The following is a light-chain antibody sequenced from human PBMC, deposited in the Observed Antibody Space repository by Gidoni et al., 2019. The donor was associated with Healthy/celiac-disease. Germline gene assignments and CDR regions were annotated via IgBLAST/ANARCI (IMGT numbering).Light chain of an antibody. V-gene: IGKV2-28*01. CDR3: MQALQSPT. Sequence: VMTQAPLSLPVTPGEPASISCRSSQSLLHSNGHNYLVWYLQKPGQSPQLLIYLGSNRASGVPDRFSGSGSGTDFTLKISRVEAEDVGVYYCMQALQSPTFGGGTKVEIK. CDR1: QSLLHSNGHNY. CDR2: LGS. J-gene: IGKJ4*01.